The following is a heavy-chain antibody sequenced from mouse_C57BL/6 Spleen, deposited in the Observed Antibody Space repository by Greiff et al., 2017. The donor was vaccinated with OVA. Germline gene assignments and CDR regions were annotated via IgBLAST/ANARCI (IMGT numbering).Heavy chain of an antibody. D-gene: IGHD2-5*01. J-gene: IGHJ3*01. CDR2: INPNNGGT. Sequence: EVQVVESGPELVKPGASVKMSCKASGYTFTDYNMHWVKQSHGKSLEWIGYINPNNGGTSYNQKFKGKATLTVNKSSSTAYMELRSLTSEDSAVYYCAYSNLAWFAYWGQGTLVTVSA. CDR3: AYSNLAWFAY. V-gene: IGHV1-22*01. CDR1: GYTFTDYN.